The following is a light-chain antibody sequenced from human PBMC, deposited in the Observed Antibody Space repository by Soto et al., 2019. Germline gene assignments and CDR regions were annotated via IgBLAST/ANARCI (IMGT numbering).Light chain of an antibody. J-gene: IGKJ1*01. CDR3: QHYYSYCLA. V-gene: IGKV1-5*01. CDR1: QSISRW. Sequence: DIQMTQSPPTLAASVGDSVTITCRASQSISRWLAWYQQKPGKAPKVLIYDASTLESGVPAGFSGSGSWTSFTLTFPGLQADFFGSYLCQHYYSYCLAFGKGTKVQIK. CDR2: DAS.